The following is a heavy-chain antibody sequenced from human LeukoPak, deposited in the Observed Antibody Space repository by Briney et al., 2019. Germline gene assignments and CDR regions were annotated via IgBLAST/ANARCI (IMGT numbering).Heavy chain of an antibody. J-gene: IGHJ4*02. D-gene: IGHD1-14*01. CDR3: ARGTPTTRDFDY. Sequence: PGGSLRLSCAASGFTVSSNYMSWVRQAPGKGLEWVSVIYSGGSTYYADSVKGRFTISRDNAKNSLFLQMNSLRAEDTAVYHCARGTPTTRDFDYWGQGTLVTVSS. CDR2: IYSGGST. CDR1: GFTVSSNY. V-gene: IGHV3-53*01.